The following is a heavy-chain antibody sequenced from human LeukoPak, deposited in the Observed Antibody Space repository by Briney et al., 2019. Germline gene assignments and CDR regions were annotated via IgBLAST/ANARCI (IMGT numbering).Heavy chain of an antibody. V-gene: IGHV3-30*02. D-gene: IGHD3-10*01. CDR2: IRYDGSNK. CDR3: AKAPAMVRGVIMDDAFDI. CDR1: GFTFSTYG. J-gene: IGHJ3*02. Sequence: PGGSLRLSCAASGFTFSTYGMHWVRQAPGKGLEWVAFIRYDGSNKYYADSVKGRFTISRDNSKNTLYLQMNSLRAEDTAVYYCAKAPAMVRGVIMDDAFDIWGQGTMVTVSS.